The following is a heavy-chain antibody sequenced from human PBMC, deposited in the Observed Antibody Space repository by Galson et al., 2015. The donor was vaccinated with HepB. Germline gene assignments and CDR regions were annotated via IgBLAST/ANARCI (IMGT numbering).Heavy chain of an antibody. CDR3: ARTAAGSYYYYYGMDV. V-gene: IGHV1-69*04. Sequence: SVKVSCKASGGTFSSYAISWVRQAPGQGLEWMGRIIPILGIANYAQKFQGRVTITADKSTSTAYMELSSPRSEDTAVYYCARTAAGSYYYYYGMDVWGQGTTVTVSS. J-gene: IGHJ6*02. CDR2: IIPILGIA. D-gene: IGHD6-13*01. CDR1: GGTFSSYA.